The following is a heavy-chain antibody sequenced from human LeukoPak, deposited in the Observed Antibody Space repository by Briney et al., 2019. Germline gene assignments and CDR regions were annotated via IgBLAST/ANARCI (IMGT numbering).Heavy chain of an antibody. J-gene: IGHJ6*02. V-gene: IGHV3-48*01. D-gene: IGHD1-14*01. CDR3: ARDRTLRPRDYYYGMDV. CDR1: GFTFSSYS. CDR2: ISSSSSTI. Sequence: PGGSLRLSCAASGFTFSSYSMNWVRQAPGKGLEWVSYISSSSSTIYYADSVKGRFTISRDNAKNSLYLQMNSLRAEDTAVYYCARDRTLRPRDYYYGMDVWGQGTTVTVSS.